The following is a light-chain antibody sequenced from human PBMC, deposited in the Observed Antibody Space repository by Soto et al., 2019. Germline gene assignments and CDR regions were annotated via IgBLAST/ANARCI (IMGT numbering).Light chain of an antibody. Sequence: DIQMTQSPSTLSASVGDRVTITCRARQSISTWLAWYQQKPGKAPKLLIYKASSLESGVPSRFSGSGSGTEFTLTINNLQPDDFATYYCQQYNSLWSFGQGTKVEIK. CDR2: KAS. CDR1: QSISTW. CDR3: QQYNSLWS. J-gene: IGKJ1*01. V-gene: IGKV1-5*03.